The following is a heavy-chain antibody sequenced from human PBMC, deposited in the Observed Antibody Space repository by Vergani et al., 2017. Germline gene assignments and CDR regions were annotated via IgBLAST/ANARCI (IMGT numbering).Heavy chain of an antibody. CDR2: IYTSGIT. CDR3: AREGIQLWLNYYYYGMDV. J-gene: IGHJ6*02. D-gene: IGHD5-18*01. CDR1: GGSISSYY. Sequence: QVQLQESGPGLVKPSETLSLTCTVSGGSISSYYWSWIRQPAGKGLEWIGRIYTSGITNYNPSLKSRVPMSVDTSKNQFSLKLSSLTAADTAVYYRAREGIQLWLNYYYYGMDVWGQGTTVTVSS. V-gene: IGHV4-4*07.